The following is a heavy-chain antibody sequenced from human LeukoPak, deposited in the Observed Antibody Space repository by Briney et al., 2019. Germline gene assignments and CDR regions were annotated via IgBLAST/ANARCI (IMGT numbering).Heavy chain of an antibody. CDR2: INHSGST. CDR3: ARASYCSSTSCLIDY. J-gene: IGHJ4*02. D-gene: IGHD2-2*01. CDR1: GGSFSGYY. Sequence: SETLSLACAVYGGSFSGYYWSWIRQPPGKGLEWIGEINHSGSTNYNPSLKSRVTISVDTSKNQFSLKLSSATAADTAVYYCARASYCSSTSCLIDYWGQGTLVTVSS. V-gene: IGHV4-34*01.